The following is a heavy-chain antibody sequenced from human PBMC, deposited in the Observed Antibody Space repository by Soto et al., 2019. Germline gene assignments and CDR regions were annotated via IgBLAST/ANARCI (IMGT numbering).Heavy chain of an antibody. CDR3: AREIWSQPWIQLWDAFDI. Sequence: PSETLSLTCTVSGGSITTGGYYWSWIRQLPGKGLEWIGHRYYSESTYYNPSLKSRISISLDTSKNQFSLKLSFVTAADTAVYYCAREIWSQPWIQLWDAFDIWGQGTMVTVS. D-gene: IGHD5-18*01. V-gene: IGHV4-31*03. CDR2: RYYSEST. CDR1: GGSITTGGYY. J-gene: IGHJ3*02.